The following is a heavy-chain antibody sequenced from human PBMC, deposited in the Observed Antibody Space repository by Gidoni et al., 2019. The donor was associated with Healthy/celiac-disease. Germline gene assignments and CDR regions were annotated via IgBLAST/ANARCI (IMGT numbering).Heavy chain of an antibody. J-gene: IGHJ6*03. CDR3: AKGSSKLLWPVYDYYYYMDV. V-gene: IGHV3-23*01. Sequence: EVQLLESGGGLVQPGGSLRLSCAASGFPFSSYAMSWVRQAPGKGLEWVSAISGSGGSTYYADSVKGRFTISRDNSKNTLYLQMNSLRAEDTAVYYCAKGSSKLLWPVYDYYYYMDVWGKGTTVTVSS. CDR2: ISGSGGST. CDR1: GFPFSSYA. D-gene: IGHD3-10*01.